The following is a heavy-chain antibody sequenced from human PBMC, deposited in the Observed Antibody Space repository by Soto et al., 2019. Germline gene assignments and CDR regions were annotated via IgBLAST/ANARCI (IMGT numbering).Heavy chain of an antibody. CDR2: ISYDGSNK. J-gene: IGHJ5*02. D-gene: IGHD3-22*01. CDR3: AKDLYYYDSSGPYADP. V-gene: IGHV3-30*18. Sequence: GGSLRLSCAASGFTFSSYGMHWVRQAPGKGLEWVAVISYDGSNKYYADSVKGRFTISRDNSKNTLYLQMNSLRAEDTAVYYCAKDLYYYDSSGPYADPWGQGTLVTVSS. CDR1: GFTFSSYG.